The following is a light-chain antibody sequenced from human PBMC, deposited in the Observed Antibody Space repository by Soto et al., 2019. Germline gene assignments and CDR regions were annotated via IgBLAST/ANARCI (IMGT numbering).Light chain of an antibody. V-gene: IGLV2-23*01. CDR1: SSDVGSYNL. J-gene: IGLJ2*01. Sequence: QSALTQPASESGSPGQWITISCTGTSSDVGSYNLVSWYQQHPGKAPKLMIYEGSKRPSGVSNRFSGSKSGNTASLTISGLQAEDEADYYCCSYAGSSTPHVVFGGGTKVTVL. CDR3: CSYAGSSTPHVV. CDR2: EGS.